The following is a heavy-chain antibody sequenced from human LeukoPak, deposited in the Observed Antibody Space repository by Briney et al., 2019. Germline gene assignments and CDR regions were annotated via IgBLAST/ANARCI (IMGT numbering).Heavy chain of an antibody. Sequence: GGSLRLSCAASGFTFSSYAMSWVRQAPGKGLEWVSAISGSGGSTYYADSVEGRFTISRDNSKNTLYLQMNSLRAEDTAVYYCAKSLAYCGGDCPWYFDLWGRGTLVTVSS. J-gene: IGHJ2*01. CDR3: AKSLAYCGGDCPWYFDL. CDR1: GFTFSSYA. D-gene: IGHD2-21*02. CDR2: ISGSGGST. V-gene: IGHV3-23*01.